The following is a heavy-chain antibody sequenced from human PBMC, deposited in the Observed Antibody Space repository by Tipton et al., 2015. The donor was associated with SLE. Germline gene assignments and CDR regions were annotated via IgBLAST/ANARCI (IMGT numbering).Heavy chain of an antibody. CDR2: ISSSSSYI. Sequence: SGFTFSSYSMNWVRQAPGKGLEWVSSISSSSSYIYYADSVKGRFTISRDNAKNSLYLQMNSLRAEDTAVYYCARGKRLGWFDPWGQGTLVTVSS. J-gene: IGHJ5*02. V-gene: IGHV3-21*01. CDR3: ARGKRLGWFDP. D-gene: IGHD6-25*01. CDR1: GFTFSSYS.